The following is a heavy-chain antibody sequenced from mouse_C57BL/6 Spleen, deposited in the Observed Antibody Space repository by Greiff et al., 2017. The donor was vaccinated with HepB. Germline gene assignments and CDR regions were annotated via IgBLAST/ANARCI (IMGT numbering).Heavy chain of an antibody. CDR2: IHPSDSDT. V-gene: IGHV1-74*01. CDR3: AIGYGNYVSWFAY. CDR1: GYTFTSYW. Sequence: QVQLQQPGAELVKPGASVKVSCKASGYTFTSYWMHWVKQRPGQGLEWIGRIHPSDSDTNYNQKFKGKATLTVDKSSSTAYMQLSSLTPEDSAVYYCAIGYGNYVSWFAYWGQGTLVTVSA. J-gene: IGHJ3*01. D-gene: IGHD2-1*01.